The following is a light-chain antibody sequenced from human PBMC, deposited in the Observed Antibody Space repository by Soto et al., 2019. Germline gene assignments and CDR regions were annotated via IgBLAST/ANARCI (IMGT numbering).Light chain of an antibody. Sequence: EIVLTQSPGTLSLSPGERATLSCRASQSFSSDYLAWYQQKPGQAPRLLMYGASSRATGVPDRFSGSGSGTDFTLSISRLEPEDFAVYYCQQYTTSLPWTFGQGTKVDI. J-gene: IGKJ1*01. CDR3: QQYTTSLPWT. V-gene: IGKV3-20*01. CDR2: GAS. CDR1: QSFSSDY.